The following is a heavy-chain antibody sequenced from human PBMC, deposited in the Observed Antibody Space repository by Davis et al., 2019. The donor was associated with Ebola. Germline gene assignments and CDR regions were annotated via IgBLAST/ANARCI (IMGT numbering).Heavy chain of an antibody. V-gene: IGHV1-46*01. Sequence: AASVKVSCKASGYTFTSYYMHWVRQAPGQGLEWMGIINPSGGSTSYAQKFQGRVTMTEDTSTDTAYMELSSLRSEDTAVYYCARDTILEWLLISDYYGMDVWGKGTTVTVSS. CDR2: INPSGGST. D-gene: IGHD3-3*01. CDR1: GYTFTSYY. J-gene: IGHJ6*04. CDR3: ARDTILEWLLISDYYGMDV.